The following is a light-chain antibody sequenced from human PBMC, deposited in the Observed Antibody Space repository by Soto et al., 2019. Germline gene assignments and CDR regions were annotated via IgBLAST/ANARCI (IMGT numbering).Light chain of an antibody. CDR3: QQRSSWPWT. V-gene: IGKV3-11*01. CDR1: QSVSSN. Sequence: EIVMTQSPATLSVSPVSRATLSYRASQSVSSNLAWYQQKPGQAPRLLIYDASNRATGIPVRFSGSGSGTDYTLTITNLEPEDFAIYYCQQRSSWPWTFGQGTKVDIK. J-gene: IGKJ1*01. CDR2: DAS.